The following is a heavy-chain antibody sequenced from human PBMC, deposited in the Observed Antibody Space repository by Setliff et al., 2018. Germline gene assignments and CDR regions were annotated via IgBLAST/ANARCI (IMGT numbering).Heavy chain of an antibody. D-gene: IGHD3-10*01. Sequence: ASVKVSCKASGYTFSNYGVTWVRQAPGQGLEWMGWVTVYNGNTKYAQNLQGRLTLTTDISASTAYMELGSLTTDDTAVYYCARVESMVRGKNILRHFDYWGQGIQVTVSS. V-gene: IGHV1-18*01. J-gene: IGHJ4*02. CDR1: GYTFSNYG. CDR3: ARVESMVRGKNILRHFDY. CDR2: VTVYNGNT.